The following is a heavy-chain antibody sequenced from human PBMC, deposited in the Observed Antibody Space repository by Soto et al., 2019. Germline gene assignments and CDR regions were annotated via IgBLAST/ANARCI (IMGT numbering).Heavy chain of an antibody. V-gene: IGHV5-10-1*01. D-gene: IGHD3-10*01. CDR3: ARSPVIGELFGYGMDV. CDR1: GYSFTSYW. J-gene: IGHJ6*02. CDR2: IDPSDSYT. Sequence: GESLKISCNGSGYSFTSYWISWVRQMPWKGLEWMGRIDPSDSYTNYSPSFQGHVTISADKSISTAYLQWSSLKASDTAMYYCARSPVIGELFGYGMDVWGQGTTVHVSS.